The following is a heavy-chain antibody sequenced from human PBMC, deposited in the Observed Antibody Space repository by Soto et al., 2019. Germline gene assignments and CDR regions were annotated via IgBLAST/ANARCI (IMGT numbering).Heavy chain of an antibody. CDR2: ISYDGSNK. CDR1: GFTFSSYA. J-gene: IGHJ5*02. Sequence: QVQLVESGGGVVQPGRSLRLSCAASGFTFSSYAMHWVRQAPGKGLEWVAVISYDGSNKYYADSVKGRFTISRDNSKNTLYLQMNSLRAEDTAVYYCARDPGRSDSSGWSLIYNWFDPWGQGTLVTVSS. V-gene: IGHV3-30-3*01. CDR3: ARDPGRSDSSGWSLIYNWFDP. D-gene: IGHD6-19*01.